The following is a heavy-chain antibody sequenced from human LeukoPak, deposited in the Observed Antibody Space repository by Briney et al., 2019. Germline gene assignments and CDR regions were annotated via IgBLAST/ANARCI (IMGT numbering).Heavy chain of an antibody. CDR1: GGSFSGYY. V-gene: IGHV4-34*01. Sequence: SETLSLTCAVYGGSFSGYYWSWIRQPPGKGLEWIVEINYSGSTNYNPSLKSRVTISVDTSKNQFSLKLSSVTAADTAVYYCARGLGRAPRPTPFDYWGQGTLVTVSS. CDR3: ARGLGRAPRPTPFDY. D-gene: IGHD3-10*01. CDR2: INYSGST. J-gene: IGHJ4*02.